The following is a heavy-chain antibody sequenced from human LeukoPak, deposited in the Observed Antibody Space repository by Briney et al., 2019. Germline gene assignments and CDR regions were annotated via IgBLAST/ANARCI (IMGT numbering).Heavy chain of an antibody. J-gene: IGHJ4*02. Sequence: PGGSLRLSCGASGFTFSRYAMHWVRQAPGKGLEWVAVTSYDGTYKYYADSVKGRFTISRDNSKNTLYLQMNSLRAEDTAVYYCARERRSSGYYYEDFDYWGQGTLVTVSS. D-gene: IGHD3-22*01. CDR3: ARERRSSGYYYEDFDY. V-gene: IGHV3-30*04. CDR1: GFTFSRYA. CDR2: TSYDGTYK.